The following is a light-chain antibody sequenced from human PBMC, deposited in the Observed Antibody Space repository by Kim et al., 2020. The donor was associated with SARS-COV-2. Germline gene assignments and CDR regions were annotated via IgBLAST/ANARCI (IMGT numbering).Light chain of an antibody. CDR2: GAS. J-gene: IGKJ5*01. CDR1: QSGTSNY. Sequence: EIVLTQSPGKLSLSPGERATLSCRASQSGTSNYLAWYQQKPGQAPRLLIYGASSRATDIPDRFSGSGSGTDFTLTISRLEPEDFAVYYCQQYGSSPVTFGQGTRLETK. CDR3: QQYGSSPVT. V-gene: IGKV3-20*01.